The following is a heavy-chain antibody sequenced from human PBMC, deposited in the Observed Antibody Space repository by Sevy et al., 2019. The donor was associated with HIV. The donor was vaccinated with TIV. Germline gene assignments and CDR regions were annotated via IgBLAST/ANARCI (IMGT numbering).Heavy chain of an antibody. CDR3: ARGAHSNGNY. CDR2: ISSSSSYI. J-gene: IGHJ4*02. V-gene: IGHV3-21*01. CDR1: GFTFSGFG. Sequence: GGSLRLSCAAFGFTFSGFGMHWVRQAPGKGLEWVSSISSSSSYIYYADSVKGRFTISRDNAKNSLYLQMNSLRAEDTAVYYCARGAHSNGNYWGQGTLVTVSS. D-gene: IGHD3-22*01.